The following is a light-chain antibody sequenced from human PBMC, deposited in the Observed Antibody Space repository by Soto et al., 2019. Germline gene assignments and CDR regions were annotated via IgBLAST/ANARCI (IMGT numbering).Light chain of an antibody. CDR1: QGVGST. Sequence: ELVMTQSPATLSVSPGERVTLSCRASQGVGSTLAWYRQQPGQAPRLLIYDAYIRASGVPARFSGSGSGTEFTLTISGLQSEDFAVYFCQHYKTWPLAFGGGTRLEIK. CDR3: QHYKTWPLA. V-gene: IGKV3-15*01. J-gene: IGKJ5*01. CDR2: DAY.